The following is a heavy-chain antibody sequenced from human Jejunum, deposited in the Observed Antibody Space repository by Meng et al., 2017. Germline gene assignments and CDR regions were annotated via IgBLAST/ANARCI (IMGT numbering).Heavy chain of an antibody. J-gene: IGHJ4*02. V-gene: IGHV3-48*03. Sequence: GESLTLSCAASGFSFNSYEMNWVRQAPGKGLEWVSSISSSASAINYADSVKGRFTISRDNAKNSHYLQMNSLRVEDSAVYYCTTRPPASAWYGVFDYWGQGTLVTVSS. CDR2: ISSSASAI. D-gene: IGHD6-19*01. CDR3: TTRPPASAWYGVFDY. CDR1: GFSFNSYE.